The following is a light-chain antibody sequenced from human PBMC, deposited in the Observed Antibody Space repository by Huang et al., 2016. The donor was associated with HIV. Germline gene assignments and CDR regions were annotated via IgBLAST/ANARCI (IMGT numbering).Light chain of an antibody. J-gene: IGKJ2*01. V-gene: IGKV1-5*03. CDR1: QSLSSC. CDR3: QQYNSYLYT. Sequence: DIQMTQSPSTLSASVGDRVTITCRASQSLSSCLAWYQQKPGKAPKLLIYKASSLESGVPSRFSGSGSGTEFTLTISSLQPDDFATYYCQQYNSYLYTFGQGTKLEIK. CDR2: KAS.